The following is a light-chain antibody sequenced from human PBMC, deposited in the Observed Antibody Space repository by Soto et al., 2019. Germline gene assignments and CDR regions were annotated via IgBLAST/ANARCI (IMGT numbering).Light chain of an antibody. V-gene: IGLV2-11*01. Sequence: SVLTQPRSVSGSPGQSVTISCTGTSSYVGGYDYVSWYQQHPGKAPQLMIYDVSERPSGVPDRFSGSKSGNTASLTISGLQAEDEADYYCCSYAGSYTYVFGTGTKVTV. J-gene: IGLJ1*01. CDR3: CSYAGSYTYV. CDR1: SSYVGGYDY. CDR2: DVS.